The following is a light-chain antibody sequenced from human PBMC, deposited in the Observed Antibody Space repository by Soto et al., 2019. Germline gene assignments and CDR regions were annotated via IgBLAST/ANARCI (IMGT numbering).Light chain of an antibody. CDR2: KHS. CDR3: MQDTLYT. J-gene: IGKJ2*01. V-gene: IGKV2D-30*01. Sequence: DVVMTQSPLSLPVTLGQPASISCRSSQSLVYSDGDTYLNWFQQRPDQSPRRLIYKHSNWDSGVPDRFSGSGSGTAFPLKISRVEAEDVGVYYCMQDTLYTFGQGTKLEIK. CDR1: QSLVYSDGDTY.